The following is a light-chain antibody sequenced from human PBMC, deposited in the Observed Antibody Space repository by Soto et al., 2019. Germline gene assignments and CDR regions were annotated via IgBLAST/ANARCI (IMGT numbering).Light chain of an antibody. CDR1: QSVSSD. V-gene: IGKV3-15*01. J-gene: IGKJ1*01. CDR2: GAS. CDR3: QQYNKWPRT. Sequence: EIVMTRSPATLSVSPGERATLSCRASQSVSSDLAWYLQKCGQAPRLLIYGASTRATGIPARFSGSGSGTEFTLTISSLQSEDFAGYYCQQYNKWPRTFGQETKVEIK.